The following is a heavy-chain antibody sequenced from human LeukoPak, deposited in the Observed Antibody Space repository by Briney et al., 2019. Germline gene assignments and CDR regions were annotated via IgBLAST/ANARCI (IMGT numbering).Heavy chain of an antibody. Sequence: LRLSCAASGFTFSDYYMSWIRQPPGKGLEWIGYIYTSGSTNYNPSLKSRVTISVDTSKNQFSLKLSSVTAADTAVYYCARHVSGLQVNYYYYYYMDVWGKGTTVTVSS. CDR1: GFTFSDYY. J-gene: IGHJ6*03. V-gene: IGHV4-4*09. D-gene: IGHD1-26*01. CDR3: ARHVSGLQVNYYYYYYMDV. CDR2: IYTSGST.